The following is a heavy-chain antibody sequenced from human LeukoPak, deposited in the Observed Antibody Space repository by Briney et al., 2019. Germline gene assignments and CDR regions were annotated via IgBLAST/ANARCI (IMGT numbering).Heavy chain of an antibody. Sequence: GGSLGLSGAAPGFPFITYSMNWVRQAPGKGLEWVSSISSSSSYIYYADSVKGRFTISRDNAKNSLYLQMNSLRAEDTAVYYCARGGSYGMDVWGQGTTVTVSS. J-gene: IGHJ6*02. D-gene: IGHD3-10*01. V-gene: IGHV3-21*01. CDR3: ARGGSYGMDV. CDR2: ISSSSSYI. CDR1: GFPFITYS.